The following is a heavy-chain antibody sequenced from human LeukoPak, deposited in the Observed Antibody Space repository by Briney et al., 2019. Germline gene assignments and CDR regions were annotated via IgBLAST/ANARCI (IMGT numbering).Heavy chain of an antibody. J-gene: IGHJ5*02. D-gene: IGHD2-2*01. CDR1: GGSISSYY. Sequence: SETLSLTCTVSGGSISSYYWSWTRQPAGKGLEWIGRIYTSGGTNYNPSLKSRVTMSVDTSKNQFSLKLSSVTAADTAVYYCARGVVPAEPNWFDPWGQGTLVTVSS. V-gene: IGHV4-4*07. CDR2: IYTSGGT. CDR3: ARGVVPAEPNWFDP.